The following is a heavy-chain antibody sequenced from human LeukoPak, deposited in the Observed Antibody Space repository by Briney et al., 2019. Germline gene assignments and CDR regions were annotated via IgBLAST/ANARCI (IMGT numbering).Heavy chain of an antibody. CDR2: IIPILGIA. CDR1: GGTFSSYT. CDR3: ARDWSGSYGESDY. Sequence: SVKVSCKASGGTFSSYTISWVRQAPGQGLEWMGRIIPILGIANYAQKFQGRVTITADKSTSTAYMELSSLRSEDTAVYYCARDWSGSYGESDYWGQGTLATVSS. V-gene: IGHV1-69*04. D-gene: IGHD1-26*01. J-gene: IGHJ4*02.